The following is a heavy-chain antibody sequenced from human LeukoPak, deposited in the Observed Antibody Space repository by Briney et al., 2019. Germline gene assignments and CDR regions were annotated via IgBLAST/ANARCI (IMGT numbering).Heavy chain of an antibody. Sequence: GGSLRLSCAASGFTFSSYAMHWVRQAPGKGLEWVAVISYDGSNKYYADSVKGRFTISRDNSKNTLYLQMNSLRAEDTAVYYCARWTDSGYDLSFDQWGQGTLVTVSS. V-gene: IGHV3-30*04. CDR1: GFTFSSYA. D-gene: IGHD5-12*01. J-gene: IGHJ4*02. CDR3: ARWTDSGYDLSFDQ. CDR2: ISYDGSNK.